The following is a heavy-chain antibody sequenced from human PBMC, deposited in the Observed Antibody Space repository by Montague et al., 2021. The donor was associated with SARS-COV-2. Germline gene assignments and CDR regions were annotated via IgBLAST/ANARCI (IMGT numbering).Heavy chain of an antibody. J-gene: IGHJ3*01. D-gene: IGHD1-7*01. CDR2: MDYVGNP. Sequence: SETLSLTCTVSGGSISNRNYYWGWVRQPPGKGLEWIGSMDYVGNPFYNPPLRSRVAISLDTSKSQLSLRLRSVTTTDTAVFYCVRGRRGTVFPFSTAAFDFWGQGTTVTVSS. CDR1: GGSISNRNYY. CDR3: VRGRRGTVFPFSTAAFDF. V-gene: IGHV4-39*01.